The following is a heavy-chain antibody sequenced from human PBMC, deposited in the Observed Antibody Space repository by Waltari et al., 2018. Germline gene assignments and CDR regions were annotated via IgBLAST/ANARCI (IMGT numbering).Heavy chain of an antibody. CDR2: IYSRGST. V-gene: IGHV4-39*01. J-gene: IGHJ6*03. CDR1: GASITNSNSY. D-gene: IGHD3-10*01. CDR3: ARNMESPYNAPYYFYYMDV. Sequence: QLQLQESGPGLVKPSETLSLTCSVSGASITNSNSYWSWIRQPPGKGLEWIGSIYSRGSTDSSPSLKSRVTISLDTSKNQLSLKVSSVTVADTAIYFCARNMESPYNAPYYFYYMDVWGKGTTVTVSS.